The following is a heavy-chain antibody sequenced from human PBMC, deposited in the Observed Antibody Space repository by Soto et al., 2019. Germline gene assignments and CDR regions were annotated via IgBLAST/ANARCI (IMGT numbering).Heavy chain of an antibody. D-gene: IGHD6-19*01. V-gene: IGHV6-1*01. J-gene: IGHJ6*02. CDR2: TYYRSKWYN. CDR3: AREKRIAVAGTDYYYGMDV. Sequence: SQTLSLTCAISGDSVSSNSADWNWIRQSPSRGLEWLGRTYYRSKWYNDYAVSVKSRITINPDTSKNQFSLQLNSVTPEDTAVYYCAREKRIAVAGTDYYYGMDVWGQGTTVTVSS. CDR1: GDSVSSNSAD.